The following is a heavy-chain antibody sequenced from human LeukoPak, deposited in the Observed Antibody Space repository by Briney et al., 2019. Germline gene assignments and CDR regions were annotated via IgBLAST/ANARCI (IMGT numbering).Heavy chain of an antibody. CDR3: AKRYCSSTSCHRFDY. V-gene: IGHV3-23*01. D-gene: IGHD2-2*01. CDR1: GFTFSDYY. J-gene: IGHJ4*02. Sequence: PGGSLRLSCAASGFTFSDYYMSWIRQAPGKGLEWVSAISGSGGSTYYADSVKGRFTISRDNSKNTLYLQMNSLRAEDTAVYYCAKRYCSSTSCHRFDYWGQGTLVTVSS. CDR2: ISGSGGST.